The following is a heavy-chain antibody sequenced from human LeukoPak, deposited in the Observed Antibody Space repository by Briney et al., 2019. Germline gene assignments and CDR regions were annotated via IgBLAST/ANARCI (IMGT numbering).Heavy chain of an antibody. V-gene: IGHV3-30*02. Sequence: GGSLRLSCAASGITFSSYGMHWVRQAPGKGLEGVAFIRYDGSHKYYADSVKGRFTISRDNSKNTLYMQMNSLRAEDTAVYYCARSYGSGSYVTNYYYYMDVWGKGTTVTISS. D-gene: IGHD3-10*01. CDR3: ARSYGSGSYVTNYYYYMDV. CDR2: IRYDGSHK. CDR1: GITFSSYG. J-gene: IGHJ6*03.